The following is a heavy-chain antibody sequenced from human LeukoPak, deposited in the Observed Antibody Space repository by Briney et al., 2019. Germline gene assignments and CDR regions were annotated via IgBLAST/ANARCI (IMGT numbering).Heavy chain of an antibody. V-gene: IGHV4-4*08. D-gene: IGHD3-16*01. J-gene: IGHJ3*01. CDR1: GGSITSHF. CDR3: ARDDYGVFDAFDV. Sequence: SETLSLTCTVSGGSITSHFWTWIRQAPGKGLEWVGYVSKSGSTNYNPSLQSRITISVDTSKNQFFLKLTSMTAADTAVYFCARDDYGVFDAFDVWGQGTVVTVSS. CDR2: VSKSGST.